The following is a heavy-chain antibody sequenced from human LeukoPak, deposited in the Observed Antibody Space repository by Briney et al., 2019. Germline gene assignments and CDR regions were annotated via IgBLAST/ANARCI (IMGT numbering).Heavy chain of an antibody. CDR2: ITTSGSTI. D-gene: IGHD2-21*02. V-gene: IGHV3-48*03. Sequence: GGSLRLSCAASGFTFSSYEMNWVRQAPGKGLEWVSYITTSGSTIYYADSVKGRLTISRDNAKNSLYLQMISLRAEDTAVYYCARGYCGGDCHLGYFDLWGRGTLVTVSS. CDR1: GFTFSSYE. CDR3: ARGYCGGDCHLGYFDL. J-gene: IGHJ2*01.